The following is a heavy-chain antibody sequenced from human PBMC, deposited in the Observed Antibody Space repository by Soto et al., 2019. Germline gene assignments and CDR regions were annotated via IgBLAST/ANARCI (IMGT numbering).Heavy chain of an antibody. D-gene: IGHD6-13*01. Sequence: GGSLRLSCEASGFTFSGFDMHWVRQPTGKGLEWVSSIGTAGDTYYAVSVKGRFTISRDNAKNSLSLQMNSLRAGDMAVYFCAKSQEIGTHFFDSWGQGTQVTV. CDR3: AKSQEIGTHFFDS. J-gene: IGHJ4*02. CDR1: GFTFSGFD. V-gene: IGHV3-13*01. CDR2: IGTAGDT.